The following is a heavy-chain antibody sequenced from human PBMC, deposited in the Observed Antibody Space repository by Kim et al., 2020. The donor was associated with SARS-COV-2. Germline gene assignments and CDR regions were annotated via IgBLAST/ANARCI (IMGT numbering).Heavy chain of an antibody. D-gene: IGHD3-16*01. CDR2: IYYSGST. J-gene: IGHJ4*02. CDR3: AGADQGDLWDY. CDR1: GGSISSYY. Sequence: SETLSLTCTVSGGSISSYYWSWIRQPPGKGLEWIGCIYYSGSTNYNPSLKSRVTISVDTSKNQFSLKLSSVTAADTAVYYCAGADQGDLWDYWGQGTLVTVSS. V-gene: IGHV4-59*13.